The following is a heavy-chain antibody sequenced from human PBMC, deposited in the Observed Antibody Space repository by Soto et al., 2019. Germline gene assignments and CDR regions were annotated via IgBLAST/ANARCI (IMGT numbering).Heavy chain of an antibody. Sequence: GASVKVSCKASGYTFTGYYMHWVRQAPGQGLEWMGWINPNSGGTNYAQKFQGWVTMTRDTSISTAYMELSRLRSDDTAVYYCARGIQQLPYSGFGMDVWGQGTTVTVSS. CDR3: ARGIQQLPYSGFGMDV. V-gene: IGHV1-2*04. D-gene: IGHD6-13*01. J-gene: IGHJ6*02. CDR1: GYTFTGYY. CDR2: INPNSGGT.